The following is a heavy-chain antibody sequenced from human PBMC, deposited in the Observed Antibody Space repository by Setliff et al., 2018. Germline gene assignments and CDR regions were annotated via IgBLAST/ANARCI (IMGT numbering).Heavy chain of an antibody. Sequence: SETLSLTCSISGDSINFYYWSWLRQPPGKGLEWIGYIWSSGTTNYNASLAGRVTISVDASKNQFSLKLKSVTAADTAVYYCVTAASARSRWYDMGWFDPWGQGTLVTVSS. J-gene: IGHJ5*02. V-gene: IGHV4-4*09. CDR3: VTAASARSRWYDMGWFDP. D-gene: IGHD3-22*01. CDR1: GDSINFYY. CDR2: IWSSGTT.